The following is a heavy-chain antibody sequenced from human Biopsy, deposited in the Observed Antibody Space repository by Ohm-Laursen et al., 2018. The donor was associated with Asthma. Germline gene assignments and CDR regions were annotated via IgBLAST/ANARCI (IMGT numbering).Heavy chain of an antibody. CDR1: GFTFRSYW. D-gene: IGHD6-6*01. Sequence: SLRLSCAASGFTFRSYWMSWVRQAPGKGLEWVANIKEDGREKYYVDSVKGRFTISRDNAKNSLYLQMNSLRAEETAVYYCARARESSSWASAFDIWGQGTKVTVSS. V-gene: IGHV3-7*01. CDR3: ARARESSSWASAFDI. J-gene: IGHJ3*02. CDR2: IKEDGREK.